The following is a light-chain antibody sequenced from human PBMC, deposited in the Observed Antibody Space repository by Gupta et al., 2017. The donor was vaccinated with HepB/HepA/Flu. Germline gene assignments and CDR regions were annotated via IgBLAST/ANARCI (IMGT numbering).Light chain of an antibody. CDR2: GAS. CDR3: QQYSSSRPFT. J-gene: IGKJ4*01. Sequence: EIVLTPSPGTLSLSPGGRATLSCRASQSVSSSYLAWYQQKPGQAPRLLIYGASGRATGIPDRFSGSGSGTDFTLTISSLQPEDFAVYYCQQYSSSRPFTFGRGTKVEIK. CDR1: QSVSSSY. V-gene: IGKV3-20*01.